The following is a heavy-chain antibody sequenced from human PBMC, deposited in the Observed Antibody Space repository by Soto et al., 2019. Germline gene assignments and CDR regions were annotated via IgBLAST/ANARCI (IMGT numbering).Heavy chain of an antibody. J-gene: IGHJ5*02. Sequence: QLQLQESGPGLVKPSETLSLTCTVSGGSISSSSYYWGWIRQPPGKGLEWIGSIYYSGSTYYNPSLKTRVTISVDTSKNQFSLQLGSVTAADTAVYYCASPKIAFYNWFDPWGQGTLVTVSS. CDR3: ASPKIAFYNWFDP. CDR1: GGSISSSSYY. CDR2: IYYSGST. V-gene: IGHV4-39*01. D-gene: IGHD3-3*02.